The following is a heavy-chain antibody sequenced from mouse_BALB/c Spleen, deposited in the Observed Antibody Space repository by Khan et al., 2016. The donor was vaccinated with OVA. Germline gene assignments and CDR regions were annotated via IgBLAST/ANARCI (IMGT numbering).Heavy chain of an antibody. V-gene: IGHV1-5*01. D-gene: IGHD2-12*01. Sequence: VQLLQSGTVLARPGASVKMSCKASGYTFTSYWMHWVKQRPGQGLEWIGGIFPGNNDSNYNQKIKGRAKLTAVTSASTANMELSSLTNEYSAVYYCTRAGYEAFAYWGQGTLVTVSA. CDR2: IFPGNNDS. CDR1: GYTFTSYW. J-gene: IGHJ3*01. CDR3: TRAGYEAFAY.